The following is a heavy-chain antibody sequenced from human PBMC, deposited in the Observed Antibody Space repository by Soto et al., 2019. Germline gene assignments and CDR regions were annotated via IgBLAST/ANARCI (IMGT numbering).Heavy chain of an antibody. CDR3: AKADTGHFRPFEY. D-gene: IGHD3-9*01. V-gene: IGHV3-23*04. CDR1: GFTFSNYA. J-gene: IGHJ4*02. Sequence: EAQLVESGGGLVQPGGSLSLSCAASGFTFSNYAMSWVRQAPGKGLEWVSVVSDDGGATFYADSVRARFTISNDNSKNPVDLQMNRLRAEAPAVYYCAKADTGHFRPFEYCGQGTLVTVSS. CDR2: VSDDGGAT.